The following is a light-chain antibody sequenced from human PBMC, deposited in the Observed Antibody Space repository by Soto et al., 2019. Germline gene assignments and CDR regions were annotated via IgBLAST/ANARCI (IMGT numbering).Light chain of an antibody. V-gene: IGKV3-20*01. J-gene: IGKJ1*01. CDR1: QSVTNNY. CDR3: HQYGATPGT. CDR2: GAS. Sequence: EIVLTQSPDTLSLSPGERVTLSCRVSQSVTNNYLAWYQQKPGQGPRLLIHGASSRAADTPDRFSGSGSGTDFTLTISRLEPEDFALYYCHQYGATPGTFGQGTKLDIK.